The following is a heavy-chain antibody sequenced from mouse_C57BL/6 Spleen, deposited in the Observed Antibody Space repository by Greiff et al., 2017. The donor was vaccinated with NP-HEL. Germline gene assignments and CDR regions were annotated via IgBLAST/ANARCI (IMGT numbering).Heavy chain of an antibody. CDR3: ARPLYYDYAWFAY. Sequence: VQLQQPGTELVKPGASVKLSCKASGYTFTSYWMHWVKQRPGQGLEWIGNINPSNGGTNYNEKFKSKATLTVDKSSSTAYMQLSSLTSEDSAVYDCARPLYYDYAWFAYWGQGTLVTVSA. CDR2: INPSNGGT. CDR1: GYTFTSYW. D-gene: IGHD2-4*01. J-gene: IGHJ3*01. V-gene: IGHV1-53*01.